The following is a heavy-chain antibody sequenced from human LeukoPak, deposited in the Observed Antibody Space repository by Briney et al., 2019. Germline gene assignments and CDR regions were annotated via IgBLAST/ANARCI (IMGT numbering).Heavy chain of an antibody. Sequence: TGGSLRLSCAASGFTFSSYGMHWVRQAPGKGLERVAVIWYDGSNKYYADSVKGRFTISRDNSKNTLYLQMNSLRAEDTAVYYCARDYYGSGSKSDYWGQGTLVTVSS. J-gene: IGHJ4*02. V-gene: IGHV3-33*01. D-gene: IGHD3-10*01. CDR2: IWYDGSNK. CDR1: GFTFSSYG. CDR3: ARDYYGSGSKSDY.